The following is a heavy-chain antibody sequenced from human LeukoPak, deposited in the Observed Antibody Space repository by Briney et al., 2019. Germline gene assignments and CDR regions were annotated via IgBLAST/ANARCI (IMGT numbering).Heavy chain of an antibody. CDR2: ISGSGSST. CDR3: ATDGHVWFQGGLDY. V-gene: IGHV3-23*01. CDR1: GFTFSSYA. Sequence: GGSLRLSCAASGFTFSSYAMSWVRQAPGKGLEWVSAISGSGSSTYYADSVKGRFTISRDNSKNTLYLQLNSLGAEDTAVYYCATDGHVWFQGGLDYWGQGTLVTVSS. D-gene: IGHD3-3*02. J-gene: IGHJ4*02.